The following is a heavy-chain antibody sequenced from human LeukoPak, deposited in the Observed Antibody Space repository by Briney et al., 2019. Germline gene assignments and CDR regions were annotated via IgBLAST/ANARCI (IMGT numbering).Heavy chain of an antibody. J-gene: IGHJ6*02. CDR3: ASAYCGGDCYSGPYYYYGMDV. Sequence: SETLSLTCTVSGGSISSYYWSWTRQPPGKGLEWIGYIYYSGSTNYNPSLKSRVTISVDTSKNQFTLKLSSVTAADTAVYYCASAYCGGDCYSGPYYYYGMDVWGQGTTVTVSS. CDR2: IYYSGST. V-gene: IGHV4-59*01. D-gene: IGHD2-21*02. CDR1: GGSISSYY.